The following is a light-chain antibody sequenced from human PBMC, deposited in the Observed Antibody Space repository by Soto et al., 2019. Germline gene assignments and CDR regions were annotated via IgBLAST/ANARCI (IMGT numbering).Light chain of an antibody. J-gene: IGKJ4*01. Sequence: DIQVIQSPSSLSASVGDRVTITCRASLRISKYLNWYQQKPGKAPKLLIYGASTLQSGVPSRFSGPGSGTDFTLIIRSLQPEDSATYYCQQSHSTPLTFGGETKLEI. CDR2: GAS. CDR1: LRISKY. CDR3: QQSHSTPLT. V-gene: IGKV1-39*01.